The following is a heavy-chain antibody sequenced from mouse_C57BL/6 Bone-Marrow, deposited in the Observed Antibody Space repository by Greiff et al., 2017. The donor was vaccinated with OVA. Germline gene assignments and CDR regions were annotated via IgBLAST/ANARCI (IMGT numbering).Heavy chain of an antibody. CDR2: ISNLAYSI. D-gene: IGHD1-1*01. CDR3: ARLRRDYYYGSSYAMDY. V-gene: IGHV5-15*04. J-gene: IGHJ4*01. CDR1: GFTFSDYG. Sequence: EVKLVESGGGLVQPGGSLKLSCAASGFTFSDYGMAWVRQAPRKGPEWVAFISNLAYSIYYADTVTGRFTISRENAKNTLYLEISSLRSEDTAMYYCARLRRDYYYGSSYAMDYWGQGTSVTVSS.